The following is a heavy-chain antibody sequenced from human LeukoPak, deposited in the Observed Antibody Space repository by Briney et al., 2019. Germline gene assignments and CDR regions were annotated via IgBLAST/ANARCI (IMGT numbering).Heavy chain of an antibody. D-gene: IGHD3-16*01. CDR1: GFTFSSYA. J-gene: IGHJ4*02. CDR3: AKDLGFSRFSYYFDY. V-gene: IGHV3-23*01. Sequence: PGGSLRLSCAASGFTFSSYAMSWVRQAPGKGLEWVSAISGSGGSTYYADSVKGRFTISRDNSKNTLYLQMNSLRAEDTAVYYCAKDLGFSRFSYYFDYWDQGTLVTVSS. CDR2: ISGSGGST.